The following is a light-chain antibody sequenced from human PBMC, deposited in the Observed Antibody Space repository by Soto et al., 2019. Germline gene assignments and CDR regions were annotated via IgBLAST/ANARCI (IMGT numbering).Light chain of an antibody. Sequence: SVLTQPASVSGSPGQSIAISCTGSSSDVGGYNYVSWYQQHPGKAPQLIIYEVTNRPSGVSNRFSGSKSGNTASLTISGLQAEDEADYYCSSYTSSSTRVLGTGTKVTVL. CDR1: SSDVGGYNY. V-gene: IGLV2-14*01. CDR2: EVT. J-gene: IGLJ1*01. CDR3: SSYTSSSTRV.